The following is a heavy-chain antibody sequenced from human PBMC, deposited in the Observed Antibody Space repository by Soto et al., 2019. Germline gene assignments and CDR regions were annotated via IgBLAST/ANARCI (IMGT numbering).Heavy chain of an antibody. D-gene: IGHD3-22*01. J-gene: IGHJ6*02. Sequence: SETLSLTSTFSGGFISSYYWSWIRKPAGKGLEWIGRIYTSGSTNYNPSLKSRVTMSVDTSKNQFSLKLSSVTAADTAVYYCARDFSSGVVVIPPVYYYYGMDVWGQGTTVTVSS. CDR1: GGFISSYY. CDR3: ARDFSSGVVVIPPVYYYYGMDV. CDR2: IYTSGST. V-gene: IGHV4-4*07.